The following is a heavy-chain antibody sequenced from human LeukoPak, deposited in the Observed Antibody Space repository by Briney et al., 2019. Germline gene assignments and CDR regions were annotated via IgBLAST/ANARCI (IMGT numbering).Heavy chain of an antibody. CDR2: IYYSGST. CDR3: ARNNQLLSASDY. V-gene: IGHV4-59*08. J-gene: IGHJ4*02. Sequence: PSETLSLTCTVSGGSISSYYWSWIRQPPGKGLEWIGYIYYSGSTNYNPSLKSRVTISVDTSKNQFSLKLSSVTAADTAVYYCARNNQLLSASDYWGQGTLVTVSS. CDR1: GGSISSYY. D-gene: IGHD2-2*01.